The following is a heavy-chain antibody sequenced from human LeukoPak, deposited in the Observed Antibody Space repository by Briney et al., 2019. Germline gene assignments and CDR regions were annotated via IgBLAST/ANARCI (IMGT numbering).Heavy chain of an antibody. J-gene: IGHJ4*02. CDR2: ISGSGGST. D-gene: IGHD3-10*01. V-gene: IGHV3-23*01. CDR3: AKDPVLLWFGEPSSYFDY. CDR1: GFTFSSYA. Sequence: GGSLRLSCAASGFTFSSYAMSRVRQAPGKGLEWVSAISGSGGSTYYADSVKGRFTISRDNSKSTLYLQMNSLRAEDTAVYYCAKDPVLLWFGEPSSYFDYWGQGTLVTVSS.